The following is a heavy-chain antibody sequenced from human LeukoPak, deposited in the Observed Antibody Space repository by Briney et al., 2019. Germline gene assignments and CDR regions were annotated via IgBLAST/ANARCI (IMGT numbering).Heavy chain of an antibody. CDR1: GFTFSSYA. V-gene: IGHV3-23*01. D-gene: IGHD3-9*01. CDR3: ARTYYDILTGSDDAFDI. Sequence: GGSLRLSCAASGFTFSSYAMSWVRQAPGKGLQWVSAISGSSPITYYADSVKGRFTISRDNSKNTLYLQMNSLRAEDTAVYYCARTYYDILTGSDDAFDIWGQGTMVTVSS. CDR2: ISGSSPIT. J-gene: IGHJ3*02.